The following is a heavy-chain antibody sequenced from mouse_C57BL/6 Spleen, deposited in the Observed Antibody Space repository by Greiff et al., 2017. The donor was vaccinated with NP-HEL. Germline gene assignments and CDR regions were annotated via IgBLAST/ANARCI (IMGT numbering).Heavy chain of an antibody. J-gene: IGHJ3*01. CDR2: ISYDGSN. V-gene: IGHV3-6*01. D-gene: IGHD4-1*01. CDR1: GYSITSGYY. CDR3: ARDNWEGFAY. Sequence: EVKLLESGPGLVKPSQSLSLTCSVTGYSITSGYYWNWIRQFPGNKLEWMGYISYDGSNNYNPSLKNRISITHDTSKNQFFLKLNSVTTEDTATYYCARDNWEGFAYWGQGTLVTVSA.